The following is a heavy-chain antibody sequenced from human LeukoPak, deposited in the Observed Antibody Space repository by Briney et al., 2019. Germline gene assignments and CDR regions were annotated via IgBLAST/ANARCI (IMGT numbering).Heavy chain of an antibody. J-gene: IGHJ4*02. Sequence: SETLSLTCTVSGGSISSYYWSWIRQPPGKGLEWIGCIYYSGSTNYNPSLKSRVTISVDTSKNQFSLKLSSVTAADTAVYYCARSYQNYDILTGYQYYFDYWGQGTLVTVSS. D-gene: IGHD3-9*01. CDR2: IYYSGST. V-gene: IGHV4-59*08. CDR3: ARSYQNYDILTGYQYYFDY. CDR1: GGSISSYY.